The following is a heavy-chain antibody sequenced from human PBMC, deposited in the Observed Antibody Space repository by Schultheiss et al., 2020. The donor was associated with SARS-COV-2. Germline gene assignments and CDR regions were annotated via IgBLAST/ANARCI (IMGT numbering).Heavy chain of an antibody. CDR1: GYTFTSYD. J-gene: IGHJ6*02. V-gene: IGHV1-8*01. CDR3: AREGGKGYCTNGVCYYYGMDV. CDR2: MNPNSGNT. D-gene: IGHD2-8*01. Sequence: ASVKVSCKASGYTFTSYDINWVRQATGQGLEWMGWMNPNSGNTGYAQKFQGRVTTTRNTSISTAYMELSSLRSEDTAVYYCAREGGKGYCTNGVCYYYGMDVWGQGTTVTVSS.